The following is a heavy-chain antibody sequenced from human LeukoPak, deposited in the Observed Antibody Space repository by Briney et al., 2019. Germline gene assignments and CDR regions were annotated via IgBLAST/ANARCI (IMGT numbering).Heavy chain of an antibody. D-gene: IGHD5-12*01. Sequence: PSETLSLTCAVYGGSFSGYYWSWIRQPPGKGLEWIGEINHSGSTNYNPSLKSRVTISVDTSKNQFSLKLSSVTAADTAVYYCARGRGYSGLFDYWGQGTLVTVSS. V-gene: IGHV4-34*01. CDR1: GGSFSGYY. J-gene: IGHJ4*02. CDR2: INHSGST. CDR3: ARGRGYSGLFDY.